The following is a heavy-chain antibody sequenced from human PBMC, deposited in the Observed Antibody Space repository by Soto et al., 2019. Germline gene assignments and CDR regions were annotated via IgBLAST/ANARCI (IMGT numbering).Heavy chain of an antibody. Sequence: GGSLRLSCAASGFTFSSYWMHWVRQAPGKGLVWVSRINSDGSSTSYADSVKGRFTISRDNAKNTLYLQMNSLRAEDTAVYYCAREGDGAGYDFQDAFDIWGQGTMVTVSS. CDR3: AREGDGAGYDFQDAFDI. V-gene: IGHV3-74*01. CDR1: GFTFSSYW. D-gene: IGHD5-12*01. J-gene: IGHJ3*02. CDR2: INSDGSST.